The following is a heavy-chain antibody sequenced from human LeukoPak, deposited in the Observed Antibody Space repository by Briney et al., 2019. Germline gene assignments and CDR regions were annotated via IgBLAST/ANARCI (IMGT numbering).Heavy chain of an antibody. CDR3: ARGFFDFDC. V-gene: IGHV3-48*03. J-gene: IGHJ4*02. CDR2: STSHHNI. D-gene: IGHD3-3*01. CDR1: GFIFSRYE. Sequence: GGSLRLSCAASGFIFSRYEVNWVRQAPGRGLEGVSSSTSHHNIHYPYAVNGPFPSSRDNAKNSVYLQMNSLRAEDTAVYYCARGFFDFDCWGQGTLVTVSS.